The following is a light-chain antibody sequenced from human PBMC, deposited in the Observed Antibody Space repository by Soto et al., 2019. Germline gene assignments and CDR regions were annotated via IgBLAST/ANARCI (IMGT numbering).Light chain of an antibody. Sequence: DIVMTQSPDSLAVSLGERATINCKSSQSVLYSSDNRNYLAWYQQKPGQPPKLLIYWASTRESGVPDRFSGSGSGTDFTLTISSRLAEDVAVYYCQQFYSAPYTFGQGTKLEIK. V-gene: IGKV4-1*01. CDR3: QQFYSAPYT. J-gene: IGKJ2*01. CDR1: QSVLYSSDNRNY. CDR2: WAS.